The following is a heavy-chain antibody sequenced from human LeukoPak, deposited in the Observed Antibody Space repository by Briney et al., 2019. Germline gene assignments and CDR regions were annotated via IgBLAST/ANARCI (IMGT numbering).Heavy chain of an antibody. D-gene: IGHD2-15*01. CDR2: ISYDGSNK. CDR1: GFTFSSYG. CDR3: AKDHVVVVGAREGGDYGMDV. V-gene: IGHV3-30*18. J-gene: IGHJ6*02. Sequence: GRSLRLSCAASGFTFSSYGMHWVRQAPGKGLEWVAVISYDGSNKYYADSVKGRFTISRDNSKNTLYLQMNSLRAEDTAVYYCAKDHVVVVGAREGGDYGMDVWGQGTTVTVSS.